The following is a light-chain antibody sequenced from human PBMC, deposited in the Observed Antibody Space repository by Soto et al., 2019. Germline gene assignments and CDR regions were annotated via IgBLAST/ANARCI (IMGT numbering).Light chain of an antibody. J-gene: IGKJ2*01. V-gene: IGKV3-20*01. Sequence: EIVLTQSPGTLSLSPGERATLSCRASQSVSSSYLAWYQQKPGQAPRLLIYGASSRATGIPDMFSCSGSGTDFTLTISRLEPDDFAVYYCQQGTFGQGTMLEIK. CDR2: GAS. CDR1: QSVSSSY. CDR3: QQGT.